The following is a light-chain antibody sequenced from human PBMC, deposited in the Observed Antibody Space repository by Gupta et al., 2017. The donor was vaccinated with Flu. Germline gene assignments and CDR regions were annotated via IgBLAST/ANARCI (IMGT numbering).Light chain of an antibody. J-gene: IGKJ2*01. V-gene: IGKV3-20*01. Sequence: IMLTQSPGTLSLSPGERATLSCRASQSISSNYLSWYLQKVGQPPKLLISGASTRATGIPDRFSGSGSGTDFTLTVRRLEPEDFAVYYCQQYSYGNSPPYTVGQGTKLEI. CDR3: QQYSYGNSPPYT. CDR1: QSISSNY. CDR2: GAS.